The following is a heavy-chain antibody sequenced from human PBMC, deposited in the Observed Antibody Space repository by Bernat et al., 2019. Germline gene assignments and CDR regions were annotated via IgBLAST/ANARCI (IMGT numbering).Heavy chain of an antibody. J-gene: IGHJ5*02. V-gene: IGHV3-23*01. CDR2: ISGSGGST. CDR1: GFTFSSYA. Sequence: EVQLLESGGGLVQPGGSLRLSCAASGFTFSSYAMSWVRQAPGKGLEWVSAISGSGGSTYYADSVKGRFTISRDNAKNTLYLQMNSLRAEDTAVYYCARDRSRHTANWFDPWGQGTLVTVSS. CDR3: ARDRSRHTANWFDP.